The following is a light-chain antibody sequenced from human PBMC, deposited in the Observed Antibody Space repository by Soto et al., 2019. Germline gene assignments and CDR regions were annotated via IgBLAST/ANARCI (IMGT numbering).Light chain of an antibody. CDR1: QSVSIN. J-gene: IGKJ1*01. CDR2: GAS. Sequence: EIVVTQSPATLSVSPGERATLSCRASQSVSINLAWYQQKPGQAPRLLIYGASTRATGIPARFSGSGSGTEFTLTISSLQSEDFAVYYCQQYNNWPRTFGQGTRWIS. CDR3: QQYNNWPRT. V-gene: IGKV3-15*01.